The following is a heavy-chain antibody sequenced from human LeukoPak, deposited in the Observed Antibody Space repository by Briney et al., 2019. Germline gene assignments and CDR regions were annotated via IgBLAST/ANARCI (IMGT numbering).Heavy chain of an antibody. J-gene: IGHJ4*02. CDR3: ARCGWGQWLGIDY. CDR1: GDSISSSNW. Sequence: SETLSLTCAVSGDSISSSNWWSWVRPPPGKGLEWIGEIYHSGSTNYNPSLKSRVTISVDKSKNQFSLKLSSVTAADTAVYYCARCGWGQWLGIDYWGQGTLVTVSS. V-gene: IGHV4-4*02. CDR2: IYHSGST. D-gene: IGHD6-19*01.